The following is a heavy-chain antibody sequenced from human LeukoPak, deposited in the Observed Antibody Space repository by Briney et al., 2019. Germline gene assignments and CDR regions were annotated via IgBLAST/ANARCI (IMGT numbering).Heavy chain of an antibody. D-gene: IGHD6-6*01. Sequence: SETLSLTCTVSGGSISSYYWSWIRQPPGKGLEWIGYIYYSGSTNYNPSLKSRVTISVDTSKNQFSLKLSSVTAADTAVYYCARVGFGSSSWFVYWGQGTLVTVSS. CDR3: ARVGFGSSSWFVY. CDR1: GGSISSYY. J-gene: IGHJ4*02. V-gene: IGHV4-59*01. CDR2: IYYSGST.